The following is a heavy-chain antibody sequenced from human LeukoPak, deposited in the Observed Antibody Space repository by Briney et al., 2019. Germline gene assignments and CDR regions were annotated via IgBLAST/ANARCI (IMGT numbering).Heavy chain of an antibody. Sequence: GGPLSLSCAASGFTFINMPRTWVPQPQGKGLKGVSAITGSGGGKYYATPGRGRLTTPKNNSKNTLYLRRTSLEAGDTAIYYCEKRMPSWCYVDDWGQGTLVTVSS. CDR3: EKRMPSWCYVDD. V-gene: IGHV3-23*01. CDR1: GFTFINMP. D-gene: IGHD2-15*01. CDR2: ITGSGGGK. J-gene: IGHJ4*02.